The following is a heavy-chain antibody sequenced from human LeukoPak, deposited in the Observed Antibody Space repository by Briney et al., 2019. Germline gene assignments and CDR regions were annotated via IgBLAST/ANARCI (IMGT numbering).Heavy chain of an antibody. Sequence: ASVKVSCKASGYTFTSYYMHWVRQAPGQGLEWMGIINPRGGSTSYAQKFQGRVTMTRDTSTSTVYMELSSLRSEDTAVYYCARTGDSSSPFDDEYYFDYWGQGTLATVSS. V-gene: IGHV1-46*01. CDR3: ARTGDSSSPFDDEYYFDY. CDR1: GYTFTSYY. CDR2: INPRGGST. D-gene: IGHD6-6*01. J-gene: IGHJ4*02.